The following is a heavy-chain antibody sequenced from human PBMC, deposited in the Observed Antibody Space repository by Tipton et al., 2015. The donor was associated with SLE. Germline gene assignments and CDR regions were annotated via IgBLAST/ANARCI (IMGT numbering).Heavy chain of an antibody. CDR3: ATAWAFDI. CDR1: GLTFSNYA. CDR2: IRGSGDST. J-gene: IGHJ3*02. Sequence: SLRLSCTASGLTFSNYALSWVRQAPGKGLEWVSSIRGSGDSTYYADSVKGRFMISRDNSKNTLYLQMNSLRAEDTAVYYCATAWAFDIWGQGTMVTVSS. V-gene: IGHV3-23*01.